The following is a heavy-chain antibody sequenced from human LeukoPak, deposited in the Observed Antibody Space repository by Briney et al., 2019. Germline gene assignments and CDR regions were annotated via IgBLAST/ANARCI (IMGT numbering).Heavy chain of an antibody. J-gene: IGHJ6*03. CDR3: ATAYYGSGNDYYYYYMDV. Sequence: ASVKVSCKASGYTFTSYYMHWVRQAPGQGLEWMGIINPSGGSTIYAQKFQGRVTMTEDTSTDTAYMELSSLRSEDTAVYYCATAYYGSGNDYYYYYMDVWGKGTTVTVSS. V-gene: IGHV1-46*01. D-gene: IGHD3-10*01. CDR1: GYTFTSYY. CDR2: INPSGGST.